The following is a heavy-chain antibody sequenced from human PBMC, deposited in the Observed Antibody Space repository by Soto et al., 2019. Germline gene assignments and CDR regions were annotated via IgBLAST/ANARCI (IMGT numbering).Heavy chain of an antibody. CDR1: GDSVSSNSAA. CDR2: TYYRSKWYN. D-gene: IGHD1-26*01. J-gene: IGHJ6*02. Sequence: KQSQTLSLTCAISGDSVSSNSAAWNWIRQSPSRGLEWLGRTYYRSKWYNDYAVSVKSRITINPDTSKNQFSLQLNSVTPEDTAVYYCARDQPPGEWELPRSYYYYGMDVWGQGTTVTVSS. V-gene: IGHV6-1*01. CDR3: ARDQPPGEWELPRSYYYYGMDV.